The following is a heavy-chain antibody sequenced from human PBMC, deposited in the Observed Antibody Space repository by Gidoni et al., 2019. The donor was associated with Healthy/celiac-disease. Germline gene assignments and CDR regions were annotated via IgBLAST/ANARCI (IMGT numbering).Heavy chain of an antibody. CDR2: ISSSSSYT. D-gene: IGHD3-22*01. V-gene: IGHV3-11*06. Sequence: QVQLVESGGGLVKPGGSLRLSCAASGFTCSDYYMRWIRQAPGKGLEWVSYISSSSSYTNYADSVKGRFTISRDNAKNSLYLQMNSLRAEDTAVYYCAREGGEGYYDSSGYIVDAFDIWGQGTMVTVSS. CDR3: AREGGEGYYDSSGYIVDAFDI. J-gene: IGHJ3*02. CDR1: GFTCSDYY.